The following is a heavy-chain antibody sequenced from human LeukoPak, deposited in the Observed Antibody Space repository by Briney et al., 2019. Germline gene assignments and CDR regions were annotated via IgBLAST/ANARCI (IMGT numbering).Heavy chain of an antibody. Sequence: PGGSLRLSCAASGFTFSSYAMHWVRQAPGKGLEWVAVISYDGSNKYYADSVKGRFTISRDNSKNTLYLQMNSLRAEDTAVYYCARGSFQLLRGDAFDVWGQGTMVTVSS. CDR1: GFTFSSYA. V-gene: IGHV3-30*04. CDR2: ISYDGSNK. J-gene: IGHJ3*01. D-gene: IGHD2-2*01. CDR3: ARGSFQLLRGDAFDV.